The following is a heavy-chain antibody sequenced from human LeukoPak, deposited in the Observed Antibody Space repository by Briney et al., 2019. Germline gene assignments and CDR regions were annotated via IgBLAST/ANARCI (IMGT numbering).Heavy chain of an antibody. CDR3: ARDRNMITFGGVIDY. V-gene: IGHV1-18*01. Sequence: GASVKVSCKASGYTFTSYGISWVRQAPGQGLEWMGWISAYNGNTNYAQKLQGRVTMTTDTPTSTAYMELRSLRSDDTAVYYCARDRNMITFGGVIDYWGQGTLVTVSS. CDR2: ISAYNGNT. D-gene: IGHD3-16*01. J-gene: IGHJ4*02. CDR1: GYTFTSYG.